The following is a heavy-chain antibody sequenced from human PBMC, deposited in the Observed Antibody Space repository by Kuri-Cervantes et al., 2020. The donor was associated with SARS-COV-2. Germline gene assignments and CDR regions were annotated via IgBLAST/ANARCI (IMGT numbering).Heavy chain of an antibody. J-gene: IGHJ6*02. Sequence: GESLKISCAASGLTFSNYAMYWVRQAPGKGLEWVANIKQDGSEKYYVDSVKGRFTISRDNAKNSLYLQMNSLRAEDTAVYYCARVLTIFGVPNRGMDVWGQGTTVTVSS. D-gene: IGHD3-3*01. CDR2: IKQDGSEK. V-gene: IGHV3-7*05. CDR3: ARVLTIFGVPNRGMDV. CDR1: GLTFSNYA.